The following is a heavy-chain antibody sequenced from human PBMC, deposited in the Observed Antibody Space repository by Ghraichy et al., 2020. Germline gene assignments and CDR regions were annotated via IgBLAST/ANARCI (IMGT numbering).Heavy chain of an antibody. CDR2: IRSKAYGETT. J-gene: IGHJ4*02. CDR3: TRDMDDYGDYVQY. Sequence: GESLKISCRGSGFTFGDYGLSWFRQAPGKGLEWVGFIRSKAYGETTEYAASVEGRFTISRDDSKSIAYLQLNRLKTEDTAVYYCTRDMDDYGDYVQYWGQGTLVTVSS. V-gene: IGHV3-49*03. CDR1: GFTFGDYG. D-gene: IGHD4-17*01.